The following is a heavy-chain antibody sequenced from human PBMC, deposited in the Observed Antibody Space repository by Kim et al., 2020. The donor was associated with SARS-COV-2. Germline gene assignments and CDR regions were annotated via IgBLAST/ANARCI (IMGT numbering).Heavy chain of an antibody. CDR3: ARGRGLLWFGESGMDY. J-gene: IGHJ4*02. Sequence: GESLRLSCAASGFTFSSYEMNWVRQAPGKGLEWVSYISSSGSTIYYADSVKGRFTISRDNAKNSLYLQMNSLRAEDTAVYYCARGRGLLWFGESGMDYWGQGTLVTVSS. D-gene: IGHD3-10*01. V-gene: IGHV3-48*03. CDR2: ISSSGSTI. CDR1: GFTFSSYE.